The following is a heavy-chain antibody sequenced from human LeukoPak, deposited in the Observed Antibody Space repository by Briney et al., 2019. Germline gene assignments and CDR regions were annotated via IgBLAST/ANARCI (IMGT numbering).Heavy chain of an antibody. CDR1: GGSISSGGYY. Sequence: SETLSLTCPVSGGSISSGGYYWSWIRQHPGKGLEWIGYIYYSGSTYYNPSLKSRVTISVDTSKNQFSLKLSSVTAADTAVYYCAREKEMVRGVIGYWGQGTLVTVSS. CDR3: AREKEMVRGVIGY. V-gene: IGHV4-31*03. J-gene: IGHJ4*02. D-gene: IGHD3-10*01. CDR2: IYYSGST.